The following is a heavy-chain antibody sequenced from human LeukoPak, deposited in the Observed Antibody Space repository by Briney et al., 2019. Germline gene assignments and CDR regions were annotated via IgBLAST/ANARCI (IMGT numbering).Heavy chain of an antibody. J-gene: IGHJ4*02. Sequence: SGGSLRLSCAASGFTFSNYGMPWVRQAPGKGLDWVAVIWYDGSYKYYADSVKGRFTISRDNSKNTLYLQMNSLRAEDTAVYYCAKVVQYTASTGTGLDYWGQGTLVTVSS. CDR3: AKVVQYTASTGTGLDY. CDR2: IWYDGSYK. D-gene: IGHD6-13*01. V-gene: IGHV3-33*06. CDR1: GFTFSNYG.